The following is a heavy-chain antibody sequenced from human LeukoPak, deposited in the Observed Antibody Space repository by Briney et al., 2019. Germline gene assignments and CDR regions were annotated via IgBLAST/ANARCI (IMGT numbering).Heavy chain of an antibody. CDR3: ARRYYYDSSGFLWESFDI. CDR2: INHSGST. V-gene: IGHV4-34*01. CDR1: GGSFSGYY. Sequence: SETLSLTCAVYGGSFSGYYWSWIRQPPGKGLEWIGEINHSGSTNYNPSLKSRVTISVDTSKNQFSLKLSSVTAADTAVYYCARRYYYDSSGFLWESFDIWGQGTMVTVSS. D-gene: IGHD3-22*01. J-gene: IGHJ3*02.